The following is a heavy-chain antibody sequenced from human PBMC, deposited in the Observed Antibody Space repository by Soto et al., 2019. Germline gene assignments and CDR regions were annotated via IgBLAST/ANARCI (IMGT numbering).Heavy chain of an antibody. D-gene: IGHD6-19*01. J-gene: IGHJ6*02. Sequence: QVQLVESGGGVVQPGRSLRLSCAASGFTFSSYGMHWVRQAPGKGLEWVAVIWYDGSNKYYADSVKGRFTISRDNSKNTLYLQMNSLRDEDTAVYYCARDLHGGSGWSSYYYYGMYVWGQGTTVTVSS. V-gene: IGHV3-33*01. CDR2: IWYDGSNK. CDR1: GFTFSSYG. CDR3: ARDLHGGSGWSSYYYYGMYV.